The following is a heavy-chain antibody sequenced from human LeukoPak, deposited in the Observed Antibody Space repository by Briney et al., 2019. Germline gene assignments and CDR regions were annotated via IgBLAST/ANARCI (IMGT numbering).Heavy chain of an antibody. D-gene: IGHD1-14*01. CDR1: GGSITRGTNY. V-gene: IGHV4-39*01. J-gene: IGHJ4*02. CDR3: ARHNPYFDY. CDR2: IYYSGTT. Sequence: SGPTLVKPSETLSLTCTVSGGSITRGTNYWGRIRQPPGKGLEWIGSIYYSGTTYYNPSLKSRVTISIDTSKNQVSLKLTSVTATDTAVYYCARHNPYFDYWGQGTLVTVSS.